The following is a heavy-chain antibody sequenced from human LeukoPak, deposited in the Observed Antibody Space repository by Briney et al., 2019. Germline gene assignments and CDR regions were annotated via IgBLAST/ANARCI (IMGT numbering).Heavy chain of an antibody. Sequence: PGGSLRLSCAASGFTFSSYAMSWVRQAPGKGLEWVSGIPGGGTSTHYADPVKGRFTISRDNSKYTLYLQMNSLRAEDTAVYYCAKDGCSSCYHWDAFDIWGQGTMVTVSS. CDR2: IPGGGTST. D-gene: IGHD2-2*01. CDR1: GFTFSSYA. CDR3: AKDGCSSCYHWDAFDI. J-gene: IGHJ3*02. V-gene: IGHV3-23*01.